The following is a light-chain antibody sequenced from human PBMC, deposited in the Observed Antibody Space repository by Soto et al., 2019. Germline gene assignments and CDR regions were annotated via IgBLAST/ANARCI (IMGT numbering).Light chain of an antibody. J-gene: IGLJ1*01. CDR1: SSNIGSNT. Sequence: QSALTQPPSASGTPGQRATFSCSGSSSNIGSNTVNWYQQLPGTAPKLLIYSNNQRPSGVPDRFSGSKSGTSASLAIRGIQSEDEADYYCAAWDDSLNGFYVFGIGTKVTVL. CDR2: SNN. CDR3: AAWDDSLNGFYV. V-gene: IGLV1-44*01.